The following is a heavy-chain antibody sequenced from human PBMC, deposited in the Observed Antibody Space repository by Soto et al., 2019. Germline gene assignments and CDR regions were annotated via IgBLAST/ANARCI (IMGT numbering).Heavy chain of an antibody. D-gene: IGHD3-22*01. CDR3: ASSSRYYYDSSGPFRH. CDR2: IIPIFGTA. CDR1: GGTFSSYA. Sequence: QVQLVQSGAEVKKPGSSVKVSCKASGGTFSSYAISWVRQAPGQGLEWMGGIIPIFGTANYAQKFQGRVPITGDESTSTAYMELSSLRSEDTAVYYCASSSRYYYDSSGPFRHWGQGTLVTVSS. V-gene: IGHV1-69*12. J-gene: IGHJ1*01.